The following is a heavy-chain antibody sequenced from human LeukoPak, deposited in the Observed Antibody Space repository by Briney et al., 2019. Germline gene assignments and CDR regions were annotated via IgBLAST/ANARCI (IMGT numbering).Heavy chain of an antibody. CDR3: AKRSSSFSWYLDY. D-gene: IGHD6-13*01. Sequence: GGSLRLSCAASGFTLTTYAMSWVRQAPGKGLEWVSAIRDTDGSTIYADSVKGRFTISRDNAKNSLYLQMNSLGAEDTAVYYCAKRSSSFSWYLDYWGQGTLVTVSS. CDR2: IRDTDGST. V-gene: IGHV3-23*01. J-gene: IGHJ4*02. CDR1: GFTLTTYA.